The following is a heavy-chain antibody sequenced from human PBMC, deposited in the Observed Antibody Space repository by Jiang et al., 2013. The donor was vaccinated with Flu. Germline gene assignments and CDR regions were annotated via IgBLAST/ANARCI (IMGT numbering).Heavy chain of an antibody. CDR3: ARDLHGYRYSYGH. J-gene: IGHJ4*02. V-gene: IGHV3-21*01. Sequence: VQLLESGGGLVKPGGSLRLSCAASGFTFSSYSMNWVRQAPGKGLEWVSSISSSSSYIYYADSVKGRFTISRDNAKNSLYLQMNSLRAEDTAVYYCARDLHGYRYSYGHWGQGTLVTV. CDR2: ISSSSSYI. D-gene: IGHD5-18*01. CDR1: GFTFSSYS.